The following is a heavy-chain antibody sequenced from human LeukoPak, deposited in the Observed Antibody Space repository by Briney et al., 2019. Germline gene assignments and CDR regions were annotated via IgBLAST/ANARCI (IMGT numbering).Heavy chain of an antibody. Sequence: ASVKVSCKASGYTFTSYDINWVRQATGQGLEWMGWMNPNSGNTGYAQKFQGRVTMTSNTSISTAYMELSSLRSEDTAVYYCARGRGRYNWNRRYFDYWGQGTLVTVSS. CDR2: MNPNSGNT. CDR1: GYTFTSYD. D-gene: IGHD1-1*01. CDR3: ARGRGRYNWNRRYFDY. V-gene: IGHV1-8*01. J-gene: IGHJ4*02.